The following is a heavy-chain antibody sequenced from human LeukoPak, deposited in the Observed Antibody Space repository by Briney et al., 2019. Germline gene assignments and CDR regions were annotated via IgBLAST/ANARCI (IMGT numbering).Heavy chain of an antibody. CDR3: ATSLSIFGVVTVNFDY. V-gene: IGHV4-39*01. CDR2: IYYSGST. CDR1: GGSISSSSYY. Sequence: SETLSLTCTVSGGSISSSSYYWGWIRQPPGKGLEWIGSIYYSGSTYYNPSLKSRVTISVDTSKNQFSLKLSSVTAADTAVYYCATSLSIFGVVTVNFDYWGQGTLVTVSS. D-gene: IGHD3-3*01. J-gene: IGHJ4*02.